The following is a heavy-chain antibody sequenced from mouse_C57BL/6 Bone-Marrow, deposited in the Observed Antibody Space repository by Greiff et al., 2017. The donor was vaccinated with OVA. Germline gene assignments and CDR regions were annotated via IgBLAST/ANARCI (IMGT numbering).Heavy chain of an antibody. D-gene: IGHD1-1*01. CDR2: IDPSDSYT. CDR1: GYTFTSYW. CDR3: ARKITTVVATMRYFDV. J-gene: IGHJ1*03. V-gene: IGHV1-59*01. Sequence: QVQLQQSGAELVRPGTSVKLSCKASGYTFTSYWMHWVKQRPGQGLEWIGVIDPSDSYTNYNQKFKGKATLTVDTSSSTAYMQLSSLTSEDSAVYYCARKITTVVATMRYFDVWGTGTTVTVSS.